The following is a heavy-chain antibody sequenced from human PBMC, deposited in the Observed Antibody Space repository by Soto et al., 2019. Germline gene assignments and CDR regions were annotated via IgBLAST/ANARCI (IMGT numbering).Heavy chain of an antibody. CDR2: IYYSGTT. J-gene: IGHJ3*01. V-gene: IGHV4-59*01. CDR3: ARAGGRYAITAYDV. Sequence: SETLSLTCAGSGVSITSYYWSWIRQPPGKALEWIGYIYYSGTTNYNPSLKSRVTISVDTSRNQFSLRLSSVTAADTAVYYCARAGGRYAITAYDVWGPGTLVT. D-gene: IGHD1-26*01. CDR1: GVSITSYY.